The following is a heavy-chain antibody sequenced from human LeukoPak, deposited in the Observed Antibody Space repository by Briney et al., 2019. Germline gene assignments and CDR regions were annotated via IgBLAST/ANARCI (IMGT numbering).Heavy chain of an antibody. CDR3: ARGPYSYDSSGAFDI. CDR1: GDSISSGDYY. CDR2: ISSSGSA. Sequence: TLSLTCTVSGDSISSGDYYWSWIRQPAGKGLEWIGRISSSGSANYNPSLKSRVTISVDTSKNQFSLKLSSVTAADTAVYFCARGPYSYDSSGAFDIWGQGTMVTVSS. J-gene: IGHJ3*02. V-gene: IGHV4-61*02. D-gene: IGHD3-22*01.